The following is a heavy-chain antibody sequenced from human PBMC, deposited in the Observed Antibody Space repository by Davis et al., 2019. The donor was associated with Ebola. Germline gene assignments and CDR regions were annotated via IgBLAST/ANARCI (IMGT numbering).Heavy chain of an antibody. V-gene: IGHV3-15*07. J-gene: IGHJ3*02. Sequence: PGGSLRLSCAASGFTFSNAWMNWVRQAPGKGLEWVGRIQSKTDGGATDYGAPVKGRFTISRDDSKNTLYLQMNSLKTEDTAVYYCATDRGDTDAFDIWGQGTMVTVSS. CDR3: ATDRGDTDAFDI. CDR2: IQSKTDGGAT. CDR1: GFTFSNAW. D-gene: IGHD2-21*02.